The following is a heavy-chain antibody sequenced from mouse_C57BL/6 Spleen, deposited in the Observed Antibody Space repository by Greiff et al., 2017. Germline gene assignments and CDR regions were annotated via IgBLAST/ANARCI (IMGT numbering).Heavy chain of an antibody. CDR3: AKDREGHYAMDY. J-gene: IGHJ4*01. CDR2: INYDGGST. D-gene: IGHD3-1*01. Sequence: EVKLMESEGGLVQPGSSMKLSCTASGFTFSGYCMAWVRQVPEKGLEWVANINYDGGSTYYLDSLKSRFIISRDNAKNILYLQTSSLKSEDTATYYGAKDREGHYAMDYWGQGTSVTVSS. CDR1: GFTFSGYC. V-gene: IGHV5-16*01.